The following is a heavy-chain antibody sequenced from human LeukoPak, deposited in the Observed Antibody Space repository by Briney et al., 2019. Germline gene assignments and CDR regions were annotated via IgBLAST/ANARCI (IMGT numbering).Heavy chain of an antibody. CDR3: ARGNSFGDY. D-gene: IGHD5-18*01. Sequence: PGGSLRLSCAASGFTFSSFAMHWVRQAPGKGLEWVADISYDGSDKYYADSVKGRFTISRDNSKNTLFLQMNSLRTEDTAVYYCARGNSFGDYWGQGTLVTVSS. CDR1: GFTFSSFA. J-gene: IGHJ4*02. CDR2: ISYDGSDK. V-gene: IGHV3-30-3*01.